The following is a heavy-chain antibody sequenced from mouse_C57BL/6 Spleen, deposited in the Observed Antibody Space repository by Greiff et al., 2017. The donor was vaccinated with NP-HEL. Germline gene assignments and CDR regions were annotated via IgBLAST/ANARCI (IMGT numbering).Heavy chain of an antibody. CDR1: GFTFSDYG. Sequence: EVQGVESGGGLVKPGGSLKLSCAASGFTFSDYGMHWVRQAPEKGLEWVAYISSGSSTIYYADTVKGRFTISRDNAKNTLFLKMTSLRSEDTAMYYCARNYGSSLYWYFDVWGTGTTVTVSS. D-gene: IGHD1-1*01. J-gene: IGHJ1*03. CDR2: ISSGSSTI. CDR3: ARNYGSSLYWYFDV. V-gene: IGHV5-17*01.